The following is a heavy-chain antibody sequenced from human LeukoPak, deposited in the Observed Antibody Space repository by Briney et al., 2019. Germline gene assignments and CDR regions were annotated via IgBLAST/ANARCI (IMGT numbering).Heavy chain of an antibody. CDR1: GFTFSSYW. J-gene: IGHJ4*02. V-gene: IGHV3-7*01. CDR2: IKQDGSEK. CDR3: ARVRESSSGLFYYINY. D-gene: IGHD6-13*01. Sequence: PGGSLRLSCAASGFTFSSYWMSWVRQAPGKGLEWVANIKQDGSEKYYVDSVKGRFTISRDNAKNSLYLQMNSLRAEDTAVYYCARVRESSSGLFYYINYWGQGTLVTVSS.